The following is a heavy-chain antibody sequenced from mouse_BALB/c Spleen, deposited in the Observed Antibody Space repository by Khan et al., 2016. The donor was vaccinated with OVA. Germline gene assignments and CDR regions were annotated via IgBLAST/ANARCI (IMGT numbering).Heavy chain of an antibody. D-gene: IGHD1-1*01. CDR2: ISSGGSYT. J-gene: IGHJ2*01. CDR1: GFTFSTYT. CDR3: ARDRTLRAAYFDY. V-gene: IGHV5-6-4*01. Sequence: EVELVESGGGLVKPGGSLKLSCAASGFTFSTYTMSWVRQTPEKRLEWVATISSGGSYTYYPDSVKGRFTISRDNAMNTLYLQMSSLKSEDSAMYYCARDRTLRAAYFDYWGQGTTLTVSS.